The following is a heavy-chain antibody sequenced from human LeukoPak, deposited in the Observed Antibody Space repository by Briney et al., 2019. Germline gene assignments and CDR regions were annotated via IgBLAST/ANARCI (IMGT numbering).Heavy chain of an antibody. D-gene: IGHD3-22*01. Sequence: GGSLRLSCAASGFTFNSYAFHWVRQAPGKGLEWVAFISYDGSNKYYADSVKGRFTISRDNAKNSLSLQMNSLRAEDTAVYYCARETVPYHYDTSGYFLNWFDPWGQGTLVTVSS. J-gene: IGHJ5*02. CDR3: ARETVPYHYDTSGYFLNWFDP. CDR2: ISYDGSNK. CDR1: GFTFNSYA. V-gene: IGHV3-30*04.